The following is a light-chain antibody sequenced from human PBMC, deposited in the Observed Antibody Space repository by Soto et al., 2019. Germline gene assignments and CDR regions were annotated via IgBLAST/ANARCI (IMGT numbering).Light chain of an antibody. Sequence: EHVLTQSPGTLSLSPGERATLSCRASQTVSSYLTWYQQRPGQAPRLLIYGASKRATGIPDRFSGSGSGTDFTLTISRFEHEDVARYYWQKYCTSPITFGQGTRLEIK. CDR1: QTVSSY. CDR3: QKYCTSPIT. CDR2: GAS. V-gene: IGKV3-20*01. J-gene: IGKJ5*01.